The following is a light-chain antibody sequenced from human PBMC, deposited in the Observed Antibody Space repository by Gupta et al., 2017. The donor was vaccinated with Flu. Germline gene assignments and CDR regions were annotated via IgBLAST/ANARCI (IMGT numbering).Light chain of an antibody. CDR3: RQYDTFPRT. CDR1: QGIGNE. V-gene: IGKV1-6*01. J-gene: IGKJ1*01. CDR2: AAS. Sequence: AIQMTQSPSSLSASVGDRVTITCRASQGIGNELGWYQQKPGKAPKVLIYAASNLQSGVPSRFSGSGSGTDFTLTISSLQPEDFATYYCRQYDTFPRTFGPGTRVEFK.